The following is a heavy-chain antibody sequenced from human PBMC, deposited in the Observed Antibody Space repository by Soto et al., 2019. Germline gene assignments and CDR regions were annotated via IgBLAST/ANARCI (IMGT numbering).Heavy chain of an antibody. V-gene: IGHV4-30-4*01. J-gene: IGHJ4*02. CDR3: AREPVDTAMVLWIDY. CDR1: GGSISSGDYY. D-gene: IGHD5-18*01. CDR2: IYYSGST. Sequence: SETLSLTCTVSGGSISSGDYYWSWIRQPPGKGLEWIGYIYYSGSTYYNPSLKSRVTISVDTSKNQFSLKLSSVTAADTAVYYCAREPVDTAMVLWIDYWGQGTLVTAPQ.